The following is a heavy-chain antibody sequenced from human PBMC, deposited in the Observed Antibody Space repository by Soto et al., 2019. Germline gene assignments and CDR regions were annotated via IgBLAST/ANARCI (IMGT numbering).Heavy chain of an antibody. CDR3: VRWLTGIDY. CDR1: GGSISSSNW. CDR2: IYHSGST. D-gene: IGHD1-20*01. V-gene: IGHV4-4*02. J-gene: IGHJ4*02. Sequence: QVQLQESGPGLVKPSGTLSLTCAVSGGSISSSNWWSWVRQPPGKGLEWIGEIYHSGSTNYNPSLKSHLTISLHNSQSQFSLQLSSVTAPHTPVYYSVRWLTGIDYWGQGTLVTVSS.